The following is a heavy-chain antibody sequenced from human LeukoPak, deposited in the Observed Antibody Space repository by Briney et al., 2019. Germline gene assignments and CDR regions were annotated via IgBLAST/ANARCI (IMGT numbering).Heavy chain of an antibody. CDR2: LYSGGST. V-gene: IGHV3-53*01. J-gene: IGHJ4*02. Sequence: GGSLRLSCVASGFTVSSNYMSWVRQAPGKGLEWVSVLYSGGSTYYADSVKGRFTMSRDNPKNTLYLQMNSLRAEDTAVYYCASGLGYSSGYWPSFDYWGQGTLVTVSS. CDR3: ASGLGYSSGYWPSFDY. D-gene: IGHD3-22*01. CDR1: GFTVSSNY.